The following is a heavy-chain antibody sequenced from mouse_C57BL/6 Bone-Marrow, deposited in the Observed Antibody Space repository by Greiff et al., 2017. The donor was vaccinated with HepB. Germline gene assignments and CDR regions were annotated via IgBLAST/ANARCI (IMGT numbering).Heavy chain of an antibody. Sequence: QVQLQQPGAELVRPGTSVKLSCKASGYTFTSYWMHWVKQRPGQGLEWIGVIDPSDSYTNYNQKFKGKATLTVDTSSSTAYMQHSSLTSEDSAVYYCARRNDYDVGDYWGQGTLVTVSA. D-gene: IGHD2-4*01. V-gene: IGHV1-59*01. CDR1: GYTFTSYW. CDR3: ARRNDYDVGDY. CDR2: IDPSDSYT. J-gene: IGHJ3*01.